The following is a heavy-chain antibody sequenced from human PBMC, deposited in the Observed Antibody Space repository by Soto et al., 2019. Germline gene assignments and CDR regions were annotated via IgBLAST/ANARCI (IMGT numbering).Heavy chain of an antibody. CDR2: ISSSSSYT. Sequence: QVQLVESGGGLVKPGGSLRLSCAASGFTFSDYYMSWIRQAPGKGLEWVSYISSSSSYTNYADSVKGRFTISRDNAKNSLYLKMNSLRAEDTAVYYCARLADYGDYEHQPADYWGQGTLVTVSS. V-gene: IGHV3-11*06. D-gene: IGHD4-17*01. CDR1: GFTFSDYY. CDR3: ARLADYGDYEHQPADY. J-gene: IGHJ4*02.